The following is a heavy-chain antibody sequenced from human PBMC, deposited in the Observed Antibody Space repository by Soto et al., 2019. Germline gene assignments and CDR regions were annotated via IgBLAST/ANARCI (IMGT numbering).Heavy chain of an antibody. Sequence: QVQLVQSGAEVKKPGSSVKVSCKASGGTFSSYTISWVRQAPGQGLEWMGRIIPILGIANYAQKFQGRVTITAAKSTLTASMELSSLRSEETAVYYCARGGYSYGPDSWGQGTLVTVSS. CDR1: GGTFSSYT. J-gene: IGHJ4*02. CDR3: ARGGYSYGPDS. V-gene: IGHV1-69*02. D-gene: IGHD5-18*01. CDR2: IIPILGIA.